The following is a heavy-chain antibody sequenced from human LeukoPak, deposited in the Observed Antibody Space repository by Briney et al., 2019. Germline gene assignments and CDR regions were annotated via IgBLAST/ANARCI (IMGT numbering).Heavy chain of an antibody. CDR2: ISAYNGNT. D-gene: IGHD1-26*01. CDR1: GYTFTSYD. Sequence: ASVKVSCKASGYTFTSYDINWVRQATGQGLEWMGWISAYNGNTNYAQKLQGRVTMTTDTSTSTAYMELRSLRSDDTAVYYCASGRVGATNLGAFDIWGQGTMVTVSS. V-gene: IGHV1-18*01. CDR3: ASGRVGATNLGAFDI. J-gene: IGHJ3*02.